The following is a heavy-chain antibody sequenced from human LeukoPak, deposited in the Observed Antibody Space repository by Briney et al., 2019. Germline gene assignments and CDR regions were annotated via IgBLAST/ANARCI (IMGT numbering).Heavy chain of an antibody. Sequence: GESLKISCKGSGYSFTSYWIGWVRQMPGKGLEWMGIIYPGDSDTRYSPSFQGQVTISADKSISTAYLQWSSLKASDTAMYYCAKTTTPCGPRIDAFDIWGQGTMVTVSS. CDR2: IYPGDSDT. CDR1: GYSFTSYW. D-gene: IGHD2-15*01. J-gene: IGHJ3*02. V-gene: IGHV5-51*01. CDR3: AKTTTPCGPRIDAFDI.